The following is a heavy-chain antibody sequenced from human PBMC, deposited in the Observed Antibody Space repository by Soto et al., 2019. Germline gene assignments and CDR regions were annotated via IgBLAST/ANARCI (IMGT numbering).Heavy chain of an antibody. Sequence: QVQLVQSGAEVKKPGSSVKVSCKASGGTFSSYAISWVRQAPGQGLEWMGGIIPIFGTANYAQKFQGSVTITADESTSTAYMELSSLRSEDTAVYYCARGRRYDYVWGSYRPLDYYYYGMDVWGQGTTVTVSS. CDR3: ARGRRYDYVWGSYRPLDYYYYGMDV. V-gene: IGHV1-69*01. CDR2: IIPIFGTA. J-gene: IGHJ6*02. CDR1: GGTFSSYA. D-gene: IGHD3-16*02.